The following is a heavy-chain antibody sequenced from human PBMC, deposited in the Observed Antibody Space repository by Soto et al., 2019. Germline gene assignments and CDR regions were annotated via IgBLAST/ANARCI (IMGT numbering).Heavy chain of an antibody. CDR1: GGSISSSSYY. J-gene: IGHJ5*02. V-gene: IGHV4-39*01. CDR2: IYYSGST. D-gene: IGHD5-12*01. CDR3: ASGGRGGYEDNWFDP. Sequence: SETLSLTCTVSGGSISSSSYYWGWIRQPPGKGLEWIGSIYYSGSTYYNPSLKGRVTISVDTSKNQFSLKLSSVTAADTAVYYCASGGRGGYEDNWFDPWGQGTLVTVSS.